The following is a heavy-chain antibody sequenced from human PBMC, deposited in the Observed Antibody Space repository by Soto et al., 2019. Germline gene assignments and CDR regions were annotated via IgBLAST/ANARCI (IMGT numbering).Heavy chain of an antibody. CDR2: ISDRGGST. V-gene: IGHV3-23*01. Sequence: EVQLLESGGGLVQPGGSLRLSCAASGFTFSNYAMNWVRQAPGKGLEWVSVISDRGGSTYYADSVKGRFTISRDNSKTTLYLHMNSLTAEDTAVYYCAKDGFSGSGKYYFDYWGQGTLVTVSS. D-gene: IGHD3-10*01. CDR1: GFTFSNYA. CDR3: AKDGFSGSGKYYFDY. J-gene: IGHJ4*02.